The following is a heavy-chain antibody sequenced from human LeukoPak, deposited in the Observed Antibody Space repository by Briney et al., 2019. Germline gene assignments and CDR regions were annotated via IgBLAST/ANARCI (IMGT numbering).Heavy chain of an antibody. CDR2: ISGSGGST. Sequence: GGSLRLSCAASGFTFSSYAMSWVRQAPGQGLEWVSAISGSGGSTYYADSVKGRFTISRDNSKNTLYLQMNSLRAEDTAVYYCAKGRAVGGRPNWFDPWGQGTLVTVSS. V-gene: IGHV3-23*01. CDR3: AKGRAVGGRPNWFDP. CDR1: GFTFSSYA. J-gene: IGHJ5*02. D-gene: IGHD6-19*01.